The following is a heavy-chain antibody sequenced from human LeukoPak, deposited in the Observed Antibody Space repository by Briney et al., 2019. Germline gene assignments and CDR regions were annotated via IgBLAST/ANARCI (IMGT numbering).Heavy chain of an antibody. CDR3: ARGKRGYSYGFDY. J-gene: IGHJ4*02. CDR1: GFTLSSYW. D-gene: IGHD5-18*01. Sequence: GSLRLSCAASGFTLSSYWMHWVRQAPGKGLVWVSRINSDGSSTSYADSVKGRFTISRDNGKNTLYLQMNSLRAEDTAVYYCARGKRGYSYGFDYWGQGTLVTVSS. V-gene: IGHV3-74*01. CDR2: INSDGSST.